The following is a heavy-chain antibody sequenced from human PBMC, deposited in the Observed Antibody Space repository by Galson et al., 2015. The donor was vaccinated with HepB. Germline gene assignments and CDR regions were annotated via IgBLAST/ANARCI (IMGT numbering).Heavy chain of an antibody. V-gene: IGHV3-23*01. D-gene: IGHD7-27*01. J-gene: IGHJ3*02. CDR3: AKTGDSAPGDVFVI. CDR1: GFTFNRYA. Sequence: SLRLSCAASGFTFNRYAMNWVRQAPGKGLEWVSGISGSGISTSYADSVKGRFTISSDNSKNTLYLQMNSLRAEDTAVYYCAKTGDSAPGDVFVIWGQGTMVTVSS. CDR2: ISGSGIST.